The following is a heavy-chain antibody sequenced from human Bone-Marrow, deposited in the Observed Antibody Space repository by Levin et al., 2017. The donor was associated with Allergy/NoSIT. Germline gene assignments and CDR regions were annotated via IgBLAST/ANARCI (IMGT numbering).Heavy chain of an antibody. CDR3: AKDIVVVPAANYSPGQYYVDV. CDR1: GFTFSSYG. Sequence: LSLTCAASGFTFSSYGMHWVRQAPGKGLEWVAVISYDGSNKYYADSVKGRFTISRDNSKNTLYLQMNRLRAEDTAVYYCAKDIVVVPAANYSPGQYYVDVWGKGTTVTVSS. J-gene: IGHJ6*03. CDR2: ISYDGSNK. D-gene: IGHD2-2*01. V-gene: IGHV3-30*18.